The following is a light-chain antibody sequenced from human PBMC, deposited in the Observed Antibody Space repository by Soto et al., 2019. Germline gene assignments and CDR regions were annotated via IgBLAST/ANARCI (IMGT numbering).Light chain of an antibody. CDR2: SVS. CDR3: CSYTSHSTVV. V-gene: IGLV2-14*01. J-gene: IGLJ2*01. Sequence: QSALTQPASVSGSPGQSITISCTGTSSDVGGYNHVSWYQHSPGKAPKLILFSVSDRPSGVSHRFSGSKSGNTASLTISGLQADDEADYYCCSYTSHSTVVFGGGTKLTVL. CDR1: SSDVGGYNH.